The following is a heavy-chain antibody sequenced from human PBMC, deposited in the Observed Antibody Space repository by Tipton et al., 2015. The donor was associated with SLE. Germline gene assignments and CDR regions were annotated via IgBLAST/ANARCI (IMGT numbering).Heavy chain of an antibody. Sequence: TLSLTCTVSGGSISGYYWSWIRQPAGKGLGWIGRIYSSGSNIYNPSLKSRLTLSLDMSNNQFSLRLSSVTAADTAVYYCARPAVYGDSRGGFDIWGQGTMVTVSS. J-gene: IGHJ3*02. CDR2: IYSSGSN. V-gene: IGHV4-4*07. CDR1: GGSISGYY. D-gene: IGHD4-17*01. CDR3: ARPAVYGDSRGGFDI.